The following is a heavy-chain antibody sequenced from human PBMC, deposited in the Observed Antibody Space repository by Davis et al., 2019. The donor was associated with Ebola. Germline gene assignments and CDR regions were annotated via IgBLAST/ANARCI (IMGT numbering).Heavy chain of an antibody. J-gene: IGHJ6*02. V-gene: IGHV3-21*01. Sequence: GESLKISCAASGFTFSSYEMNWVRQAPGKGLEWVSSISSSSSYIYYADSVKGRFTISRDNAKNSLYLQMNSLRAEDTAVYYCARATTGDLYYYYYGMDVWGQGTTVTVSS. CDR2: ISSSSSYI. D-gene: IGHD4-17*01. CDR3: ARATTGDLYYYYYGMDV. CDR1: GFTFSSYE.